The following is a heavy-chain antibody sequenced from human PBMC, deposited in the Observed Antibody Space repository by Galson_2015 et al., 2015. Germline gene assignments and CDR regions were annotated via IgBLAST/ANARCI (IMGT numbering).Heavy chain of an antibody. D-gene: IGHD2-15*01. J-gene: IGHJ6*02. CDR1: GGTFSSYA. CDR2: IIPIFGTA. CDR3: ARDDCSGGSCYSYYYYYGMDV. Sequence: SVKVSCKASGGTFSSYAISWVRQAPGQGLEWMGGIIPIFGTANYAQKFRGRVTITADESTSTAYMELSSLRSEDTAVYYCARDDCSGGSCYSYYYYYGMDVWGQGTTVTVSS. V-gene: IGHV1-69*13.